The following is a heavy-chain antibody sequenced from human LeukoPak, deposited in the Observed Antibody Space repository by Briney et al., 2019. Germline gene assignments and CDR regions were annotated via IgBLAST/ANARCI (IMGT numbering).Heavy chain of an antibody. J-gene: IGHJ4*02. CDR2: INPSGCSA. CDR1: GYTFTSHY. D-gene: IGHD1-26*01. Sequence: ASVKVSCKASGYTFTSHYMHWVRQAPGQGLEWMGIINPSGCSASYAQKFQGRVTMTRDTSTSTVYMELSSLRSEDTAVYYCASGSYTPYYFDYWGQGTLVTVSS. CDR3: ASGSYTPYYFDY. V-gene: IGHV1-46*01.